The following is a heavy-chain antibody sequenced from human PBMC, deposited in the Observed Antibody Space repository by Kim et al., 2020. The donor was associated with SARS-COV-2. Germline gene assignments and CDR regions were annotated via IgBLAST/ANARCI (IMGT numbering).Heavy chain of an antibody. J-gene: IGHJ4*02. CDR2: K. CDR3: ALSIAAAGIDY. Sequence: KRYSPSLKSRLTITKDTSKNQVVLTMTNMDPVDTATYYCALSIAAAGIDYWGQGTLVTVSS. D-gene: IGHD6-13*01. V-gene: IGHV2-5*01.